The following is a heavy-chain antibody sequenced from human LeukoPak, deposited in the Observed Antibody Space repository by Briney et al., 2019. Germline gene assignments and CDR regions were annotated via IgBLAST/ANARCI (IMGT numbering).Heavy chain of an antibody. V-gene: IGHV1-2*06. CDR3: ARLDGSGWTHFDY. CDR2: INRNSGGT. CDR1: GYTFTSYD. Sequence: ASVKVSCKASGYTFTSYDINWVRQATGQGLEWMGRINRNSGGTNYAQKFQGRVTMTRDTSIITAYMELSRLRSDDTAVYYCARLDGSGWTHFDYWGQGTLVTVSS. J-gene: IGHJ4*02. D-gene: IGHD6-19*01.